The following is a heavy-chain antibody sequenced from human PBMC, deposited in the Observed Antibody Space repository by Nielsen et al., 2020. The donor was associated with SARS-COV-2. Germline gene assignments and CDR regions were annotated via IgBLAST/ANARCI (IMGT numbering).Heavy chain of an antibody. Sequence: GGSLRLSCAASGFTFSSYAMSWVRQAPGKGLEWVSAISGSGGSTYYADSVKGRFTISRDNAKNSLYLQMNSLRAEDTAVYYCAREDDYYYYMDVWGKGTTVTVSS. D-gene: IGHD5-24*01. V-gene: IGHV3-23*01. CDR3: AREDDYYYYMDV. J-gene: IGHJ6*03. CDR2: ISGSGGST. CDR1: GFTFSSYA.